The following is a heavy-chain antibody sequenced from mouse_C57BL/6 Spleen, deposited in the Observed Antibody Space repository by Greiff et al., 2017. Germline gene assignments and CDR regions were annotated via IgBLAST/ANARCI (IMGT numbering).Heavy chain of an antibody. J-gene: IGHJ2*01. CDR3: ARSRHYYGSSYGDFDY. CDR1: GYTFTSYW. D-gene: IGHD1-1*01. Sequence: VQLQQPGAELVRPGTSVKLSCKASGYTFTSYWMHWAKQRPGQGLEWIGVIDPSDSYTNYNQKFKGKATLTVDTSSSTAYMQLSSLTSEDSAVYYCARSRHYYGSSYGDFDYWGQGTTLTVSS. CDR2: IDPSDSYT. V-gene: IGHV1-59*01.